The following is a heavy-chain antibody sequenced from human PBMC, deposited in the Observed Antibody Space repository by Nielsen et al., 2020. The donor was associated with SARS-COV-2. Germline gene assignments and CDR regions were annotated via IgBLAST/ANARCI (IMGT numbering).Heavy chain of an antibody. J-gene: IGHJ4*02. V-gene: IGHV3-30-3*01. Sequence: GGSLRLSCAASGFTFSSYGMHWVRQAPGKGLEWVAVISYDGSEKYYADSVKGRFTISRDNSKNTLYLQINSLRAEDTAVYYCARAETYDSSGYYSPALDYWGQGTLVTVSS. CDR3: ARAETYDSSGYYSPALDY. CDR1: GFTFSSYG. CDR2: ISYDGSEK. D-gene: IGHD3-22*01.